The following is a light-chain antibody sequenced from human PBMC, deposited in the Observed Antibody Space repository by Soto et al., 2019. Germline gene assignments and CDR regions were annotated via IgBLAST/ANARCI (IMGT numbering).Light chain of an antibody. CDR3: QQYNDWPRT. CDR1: QSVGIN. Sequence: EVVMTQSPATLSVSPGERTTLSCRASQSVGINLAWYQQKHGQAPRLLIYVASTRATGIPARFSGSGSGTEFTLTIMSLQSEDVAVYYCQQYNDWPRTFGQGTTVEIK. CDR2: VAS. J-gene: IGKJ1*01. V-gene: IGKV3-15*01.